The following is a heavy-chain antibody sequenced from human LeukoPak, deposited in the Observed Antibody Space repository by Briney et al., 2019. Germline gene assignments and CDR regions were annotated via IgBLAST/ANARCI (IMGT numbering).Heavy chain of an antibody. CDR3: AKDRHDYGDY. CDR1: GFSFGKYW. J-gene: IGHJ4*02. D-gene: IGHD6-6*01. Sequence: GGSLRLSCVASGFSFGKYWMSWVRQAPGKGLEWVSVISGSGGSTYYADSVKGRFTISRDNSKNTLYLQMNSLRAEDTAVYYCAKDRHDYGDYWGQGTLVAVSS. CDR2: ISGSGGST. V-gene: IGHV3-23*01.